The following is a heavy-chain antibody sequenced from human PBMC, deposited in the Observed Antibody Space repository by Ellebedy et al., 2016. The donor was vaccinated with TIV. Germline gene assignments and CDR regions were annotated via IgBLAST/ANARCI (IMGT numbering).Heavy chain of an antibody. J-gene: IGHJ4*02. Sequence: GGSLRLXXAASGFTFSSYGMHWVRQAPGKGLEWVSAISGSGGSTYYADSVKGRFTISRDNSKNTLYLQMDSLRAEDTAVYYCAHRKGAVALYFDYWGQGTLVTVSS. D-gene: IGHD6-19*01. CDR2: ISGSGGST. V-gene: IGHV3-23*01. CDR3: AHRKGAVALYFDY. CDR1: GFTFSSYG.